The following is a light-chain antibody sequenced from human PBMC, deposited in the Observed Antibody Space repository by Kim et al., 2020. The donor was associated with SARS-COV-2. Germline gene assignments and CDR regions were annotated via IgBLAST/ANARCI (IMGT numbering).Light chain of an antibody. J-gene: IGKJ2*01. CDR3: QQYGDAPYT. Sequence: EIVLTQSPGPLSLSPGVRASLSCRASQSVSSAYLAWYQQKPGQAPRLLIYGASNRAAGIPDRFSGSGSGTDFTLTISRLEPEDFAVFYCQQYGDAPYTFGQGTKLEI. CDR2: GAS. CDR1: QSVSSAY. V-gene: IGKV3-20*01.